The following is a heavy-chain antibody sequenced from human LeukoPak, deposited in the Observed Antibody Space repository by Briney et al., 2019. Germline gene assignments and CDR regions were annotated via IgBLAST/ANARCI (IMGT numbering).Heavy chain of an antibody. Sequence: SVKVSCKASGGTFSSYAISWVRQAPGQGLEWMGGIIPIFGTATYAQKFQGRVTITTDESTSTAYMELSSLRSEDTAVYYCARAGQLVYSWFDPWGQGTLSPSPQ. CDR2: IIPIFGTA. V-gene: IGHV1-69*05. D-gene: IGHD6-6*01. CDR3: ARAGQLVYSWFDP. J-gene: IGHJ5*02. CDR1: GGTFSSYA.